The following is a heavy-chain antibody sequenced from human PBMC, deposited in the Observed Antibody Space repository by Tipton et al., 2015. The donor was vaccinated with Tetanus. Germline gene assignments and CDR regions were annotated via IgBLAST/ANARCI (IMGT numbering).Heavy chain of an antibody. V-gene: IGHV4-61*08. CDR3: ARGITDGYNRRFDY. J-gene: IGHJ4*02. CDR2: ISGSGAT. CDR1: GASLRGGDYH. Sequence: GLVKPSETLSLTCTVSGASLRGGDYHWSWIRQPPGKGLEWLAYISGSGATNSNYYLKSRITMTRDTSRNQFSLTLTSVTAADTAVYYCARGITDGYNRRFDYWGQGTRVAVSP. D-gene: IGHD5-24*01.